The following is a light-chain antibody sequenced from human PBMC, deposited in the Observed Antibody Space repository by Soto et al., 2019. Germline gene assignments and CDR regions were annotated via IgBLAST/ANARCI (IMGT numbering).Light chain of an antibody. CDR1: QSVSSSY. CDR2: GAS. V-gene: IGKV3-20*01. J-gene: IGKJ2*01. Sequence: EIVLTQSPGTLSLSPGERATLSCRASQSVSSSYLAWYQQKPVQAPRLLIYGASSRATGIPDRFSGSGSGTDFTLTISRLEPEDFAVYYCQQYGSSLMYTFGQGTKVDIK. CDR3: QQYGSSLMYT.